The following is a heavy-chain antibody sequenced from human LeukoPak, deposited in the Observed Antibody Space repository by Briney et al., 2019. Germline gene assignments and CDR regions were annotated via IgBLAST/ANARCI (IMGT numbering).Heavy chain of an antibody. V-gene: IGHV3-74*01. D-gene: IGHD5/OR15-5a*01. J-gene: IGHJ3*02. Sequence: GGSLRLSCAASAYAFSTYWMHWVRQAPGKGLVWVSRINSDGSSTRYADSVKGRFTISRDNTKNTLYLQMNSLRAEDTAVYYCVREDSVNFPDAFDIWGQGTMVTVSS. CDR2: INSDGSST. CDR1: AYAFSTYW. CDR3: VREDSVNFPDAFDI.